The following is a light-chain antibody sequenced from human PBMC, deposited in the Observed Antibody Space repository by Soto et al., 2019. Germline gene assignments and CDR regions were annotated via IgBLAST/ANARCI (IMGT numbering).Light chain of an antibody. CDR3: QQYNSYLYT. J-gene: IGKJ2*01. CDR2: KAS. V-gene: IGKV1-5*03. Sequence: DIQMTQSPSTLSASVGDRVPITCRASQSISSWLAWYQQKPGKAPKLLIYKASSLESGVPSRFSGSGSGTEFTLTISSLQPDDFATYYCQQYNSYLYTFGQGTKPEIK. CDR1: QSISSW.